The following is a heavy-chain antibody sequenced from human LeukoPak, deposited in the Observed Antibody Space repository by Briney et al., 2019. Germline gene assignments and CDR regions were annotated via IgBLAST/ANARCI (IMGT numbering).Heavy chain of an antibody. Sequence: PGGSLRLSCAASGFTFSTYSMNWVRQAPGKGLEWVSYISSRSNTIYYADSVQGRFTISRDNAKNSLYLQMNSLRDEDTAVYYRARETAWTVDYWGQGTLVTVSS. D-gene: IGHD3/OR15-3a*01. CDR1: GFTFSTYS. J-gene: IGHJ4*02. CDR3: ARETAWTVDY. V-gene: IGHV3-48*02. CDR2: ISSRSNTI.